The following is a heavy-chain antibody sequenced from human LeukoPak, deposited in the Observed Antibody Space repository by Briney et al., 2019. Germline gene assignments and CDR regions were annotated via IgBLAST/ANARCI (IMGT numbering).Heavy chain of an antibody. CDR1: GFTFSSYS. J-gene: IGHJ4*02. Sequence: GGSLRLSCAASGFTFSSYSMNWVRQAPGKGLEWVSYISSSSSTIYYADSVKGRFTISRDNAKNSLYLQMNSLRAEDTAVYYCARGAAAADYWGQGTLVTVSS. V-gene: IGHV3-48*04. CDR3: ARGAAAADY. CDR2: ISSSSSTI. D-gene: IGHD6-13*01.